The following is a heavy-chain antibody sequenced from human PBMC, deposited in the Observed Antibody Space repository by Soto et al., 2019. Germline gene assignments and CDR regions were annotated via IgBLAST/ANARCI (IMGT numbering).Heavy chain of an antibody. Sequence: AALRVCCEASGYTFPSYAMNWVRQAPGQRLEWMGWINAGNGNTKYSQKFQCRVTITRDTSASTAYMELSSLRSEDTAVYYCARDNWFDPWRQGTLVIVYS. V-gene: IGHV1-3*01. CDR3: ARDNWFDP. CDR2: INAGNGNT. CDR1: GYTFPSYA. J-gene: IGHJ5*02.